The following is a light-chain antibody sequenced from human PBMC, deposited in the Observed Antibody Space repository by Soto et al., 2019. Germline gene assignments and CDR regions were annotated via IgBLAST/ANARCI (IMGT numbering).Light chain of an antibody. Sequence: DIQMTQFPSTLSASVGDRVSITCRASQSISSLLAWYQQKPGKAPKLLIYDASSLESGVPSRFSGSGSGTEFTLTISSLQPADFATYYCQQYGSYVYTFGQGTKLEIK. CDR3: QQYGSYVYT. CDR2: DAS. V-gene: IGKV1-5*01. CDR1: QSISSL. J-gene: IGKJ2*01.